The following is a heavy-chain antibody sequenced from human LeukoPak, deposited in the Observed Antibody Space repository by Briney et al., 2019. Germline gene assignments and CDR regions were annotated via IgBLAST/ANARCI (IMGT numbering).Heavy chain of an antibody. D-gene: IGHD2-2*01. CDR2: ISYDGSNK. J-gene: IGHJ4*02. V-gene: IGHV3-30-3*01. Sequence: GGSLRLSCAASGFTFSSYAMHWVRQAPGKGLEWVAVISYDGSNKYYADSVKGRFTISRDNAKNSLYLQVNSLRAEDTAVYYCARVSYCSSTSCYDYWGQGTLVTVSS. CDR3: ARVSYCSSTSCYDY. CDR1: GFTFSSYA.